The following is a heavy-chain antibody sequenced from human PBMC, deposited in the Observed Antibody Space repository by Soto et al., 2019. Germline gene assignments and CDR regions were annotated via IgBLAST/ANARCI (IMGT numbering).Heavy chain of an antibody. CDR1: GYTFTNYA. CDR2: INAGNGNT. V-gene: IGHV1-3*01. J-gene: IGHJ4*02. CDR3: ARGLNVYYSDH. Sequence: QVQLVQSGAEVKKPGASVKVSCKASGYTFTNYAIHWVRQAPGQRLEWMGWINAGNGNTKYSQKFQGRVTITRDTPASTAYMELSSLRSEDTAVYYCARGLNVYYSDHWRQGTLVTVSS. D-gene: IGHD3-16*01.